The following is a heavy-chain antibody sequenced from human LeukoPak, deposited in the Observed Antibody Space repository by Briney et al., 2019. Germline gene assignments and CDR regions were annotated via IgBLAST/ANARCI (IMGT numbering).Heavy chain of an antibody. CDR1: GGSISSGDYY. J-gene: IGHJ4*02. D-gene: IGHD1-20*01. V-gene: IGHV4-30-4*01. CDR2: IYYSGST. CDR3: AREGFSPLYNWNARYFDY. Sequence: PSETLSLTCTVSGGSISSGDYYWSWIRQPPGKGLEWIGYIYYSGSTYYNPSLKSRVTISVDTSKDQFSLKLSSVTAADTAVYYCAREGFSPLYNWNARYFDYWGQGTPVTVSS.